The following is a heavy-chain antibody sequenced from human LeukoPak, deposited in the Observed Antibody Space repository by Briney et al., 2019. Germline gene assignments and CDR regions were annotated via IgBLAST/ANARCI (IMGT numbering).Heavy chain of an antibody. Sequence: SETLSLTCAVYGGTFSGFDWSWMRQPPGKGREGMGEINHSGSPNYNPSLKSRVTIAVGTSKNQFSLKLSSVTAADTAVYYCARPVSGSSGWYYNYWGQGTLVTVSS. CDR2: INHSGSP. V-gene: IGHV4-34*01. CDR1: GGTFSGFD. D-gene: IGHD6-19*01. J-gene: IGHJ4*02. CDR3: ARPVSGSSGWYYNY.